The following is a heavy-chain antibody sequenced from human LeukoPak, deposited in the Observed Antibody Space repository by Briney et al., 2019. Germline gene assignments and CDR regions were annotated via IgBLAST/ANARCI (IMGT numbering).Heavy chain of an antibody. CDR3: ATVLSEALDY. CDR2: FDPEDGET. CDR1: GYTFTGYY. J-gene: IGHJ4*02. V-gene: IGHV1-24*01. D-gene: IGHD2/OR15-2a*01. Sequence: ASVKVSCKASGYTFTGYYIHWVRQAPGKGLEWMGGFDPEDGETIYAQKFQGRVTMTEDTSTDTAYMELSSLRSEDTAVYYCATVLSEALDYWGQGTLVTVSS.